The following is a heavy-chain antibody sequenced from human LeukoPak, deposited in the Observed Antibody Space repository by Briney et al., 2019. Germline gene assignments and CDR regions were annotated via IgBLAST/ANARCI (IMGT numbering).Heavy chain of an antibody. CDR3: ARHIICSGGSCYPLNYMDV. V-gene: IGHV4-34*01. Sequence: SETLSLTCAVYGGSFSGYYWSWILQPPGKGLEWIGEINHSGSTNYNPSLKSRVTISVDTSKNQFSLKLSSVTAADTAVYYCARHIICSGGSCYPLNYMDVWGKGTTVTVSS. D-gene: IGHD2-15*01. CDR1: GGSFSGYY. CDR2: INHSGST. J-gene: IGHJ6*03.